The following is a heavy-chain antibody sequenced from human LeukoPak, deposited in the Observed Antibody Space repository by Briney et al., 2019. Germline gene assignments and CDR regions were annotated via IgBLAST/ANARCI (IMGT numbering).Heavy chain of an antibody. Sequence: GGSLRLSCAASGFTFSSYWMHWVRQAPGKGLVWVSRINSDGSSTSYADSVKGRFTISRDNSKNTLYLQMNSLRAEDTAVYYCAKDAPLLEWLLSTFDYWGQGTLVTVSS. CDR1: GFTFSSYW. D-gene: IGHD3-3*01. CDR2: INSDGSST. CDR3: AKDAPLLEWLLSTFDY. V-gene: IGHV3-74*01. J-gene: IGHJ4*02.